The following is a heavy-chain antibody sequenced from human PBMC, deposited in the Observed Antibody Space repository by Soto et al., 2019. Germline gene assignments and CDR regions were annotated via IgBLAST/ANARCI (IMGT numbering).Heavy chain of an antibody. CDR3: ASPFTIVVVPATRESNWFDP. V-gene: IGHV3-30*04. D-gene: IGHD2-2*01. CDR1: GFTFSSYA. CDR2: ISYDGSTI. Sequence: GSLRLSCAASGFTFSSYAMHWVRQAPGKGLEWVAVISYDGSTIYYADSVKGRFTISRDNAKNSLYLQMNSLRAEDTAVYYCASPFTIVVVPATRESNWFDPWGQGILVTVSS. J-gene: IGHJ5*02.